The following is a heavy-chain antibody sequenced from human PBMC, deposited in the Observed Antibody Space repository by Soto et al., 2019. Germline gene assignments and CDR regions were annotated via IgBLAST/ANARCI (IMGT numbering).Heavy chain of an antibody. CDR3: DRRSPEDAFDI. J-gene: IGHJ3*02. Sequence: QLQLQESGSGLVKPSQTLSLTCAVSGGSIISGGYSWSRIRQPPGKGLQWIGHIYEGGNTYYTPSLESRVAISTDKSKNQFSLRLSSVTAADTAVYYCDRRSPEDAFDIWGQGTMVTVSP. CDR1: GGSIISGGYS. V-gene: IGHV4-30-2*01. CDR2: IYEGGNT.